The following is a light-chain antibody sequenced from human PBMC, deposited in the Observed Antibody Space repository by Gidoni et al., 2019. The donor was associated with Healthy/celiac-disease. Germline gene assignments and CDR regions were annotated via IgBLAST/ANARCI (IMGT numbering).Light chain of an antibody. CDR3: QQLNSYPPEWT. CDR2: AAS. V-gene: IGKV1-9*01. CDR1: QGISSY. Sequence: DIQLTQSPSFLSASVGDRVTITCRASQGISSYLAWYQQKPGKAPKLLIYAASTLQSGSGTEFTLTISSLQPEDFATYYCQQLNSYPPEWTFGQGTKVEIK. J-gene: IGKJ1*01.